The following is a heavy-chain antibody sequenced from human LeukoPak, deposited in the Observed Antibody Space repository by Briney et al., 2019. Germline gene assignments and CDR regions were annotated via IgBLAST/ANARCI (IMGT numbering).Heavy chain of an antibody. Sequence: SETLSLTCTVSGGSISSYYWSWIRQPPGKGLEGIGYIYTSGSTNYNPSLKSRVTISVDTSKNQFSLKLSSVTAADTAVYYCARRAAAGSRGAFDIWGQGTMVTVSS. V-gene: IGHV4-4*09. CDR2: IYTSGST. J-gene: IGHJ3*02. CDR3: ARRAAAGSRGAFDI. D-gene: IGHD6-13*01. CDR1: GGSISSYY.